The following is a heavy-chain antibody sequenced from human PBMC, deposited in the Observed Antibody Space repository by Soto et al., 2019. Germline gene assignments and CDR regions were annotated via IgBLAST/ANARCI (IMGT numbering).Heavy chain of an antibody. J-gene: IGHJ4*02. CDR2: ISSSSSYI. CDR3: AXLPDCSGGSCYSEGIYY. Sequence: GGSLRLSCAASGFTFSIYSMNWVRQAPGKGLEWVSSISSSSSYIYYADSVKGRFTISRDNAKNSLYLQMNSLRAEDTAVYYCAXLPDCSGGSCYSEGIYYWGQGTLVTVSS. CDR1: GFTFSIYS. V-gene: IGHV3-21*01. D-gene: IGHD2-15*01.